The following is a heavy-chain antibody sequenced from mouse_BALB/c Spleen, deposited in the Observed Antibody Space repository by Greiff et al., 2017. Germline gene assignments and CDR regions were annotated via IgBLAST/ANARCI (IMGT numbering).Heavy chain of an antibody. D-gene: IGHD1-2*01. CDR1: GDSITSGY. Sequence: VQLQQSGPSLVKPSQTLSLTCSVTGDSITSGYWNWIRKFPGKKLEYMGYISYSGSTYYNPSPKSRISITRDTTKNQYYLQLNSMTTADTATYYCARNITTATPYYFDDWGQGTTVTVSS. J-gene: IGHJ2*01. CDR2: ISYSGST. V-gene: IGHV3-8*02. CDR3: ARNITTATPYYFDD.